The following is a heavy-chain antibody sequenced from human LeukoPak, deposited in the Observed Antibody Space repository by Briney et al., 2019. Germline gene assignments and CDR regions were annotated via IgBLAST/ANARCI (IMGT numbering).Heavy chain of an antibody. D-gene: IGHD3-22*01. V-gene: IGHV1-2*02. CDR2: INPNSGGT. CDR3: ARSQRITMIVVVTATFDY. CDR1: GYTFTGYY. Sequence: ASVKVSCKASGYTFTGYYMHWVRQAPGQGLEWMGWINPNSGGTNYAQKFQGRVTMTRDMSTSTVYMELSSLRSEDTAVYYCARSQRITMIVVVTATFDYWGQGTLVTVSS. J-gene: IGHJ4*02.